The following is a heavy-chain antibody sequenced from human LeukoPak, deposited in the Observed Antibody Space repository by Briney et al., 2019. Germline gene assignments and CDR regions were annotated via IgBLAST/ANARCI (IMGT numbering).Heavy chain of an antibody. CDR3: ARSMVRGAIDAY. Sequence: SETLSLTCAVYGGSFSGYYWSWIRQPPGKGLEWIGEINHSGSTNYNPSLESRVTISVDTSKNQFSLKLSSVTAADTAVYYCARSMVRGAIDAYWGQGTLVTVSS. CDR2: INHSGST. D-gene: IGHD3-10*01. J-gene: IGHJ4*02. CDR1: GGSFSGYY. V-gene: IGHV4-34*01.